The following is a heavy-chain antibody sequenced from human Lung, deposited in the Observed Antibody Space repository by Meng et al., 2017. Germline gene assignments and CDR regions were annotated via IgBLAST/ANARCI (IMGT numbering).Heavy chain of an antibody. J-gene: IGHJ4*02. V-gene: IGHV4-61*08. D-gene: IGHD4-23*01. CDR3: VRGGTVVNLGY. Sequence: HRHESGAGLGRPSVTMSRHCNVSVASVSLGGYSWRWIRQPQGRGVEWIVYVYFSGRTNYNHSLKSRVPIYLETYKNQFSLKLNSVTAADTAVYYCVRGGTVVNLGYWGPGTLVTVSS. CDR2: VYFSGRT. CDR1: VASVSLGGYS.